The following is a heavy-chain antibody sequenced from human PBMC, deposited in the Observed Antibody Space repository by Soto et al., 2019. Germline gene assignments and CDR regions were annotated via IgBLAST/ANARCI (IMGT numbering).Heavy chain of an antibody. CDR1: GYSFTGYY. CDR3: ARGCRYCSDGSCYVEF. J-gene: IGHJ4*02. D-gene: IGHD2-15*01. Sequence: ASVPVSCKPSGYSFTGYYLHWVRQAPGQGLEWMGWIKPNSGDTNYAQKFQGRVSMTRDTSISTAYMELSGLRSDDTAVYYCARGCRYCSDGSCYVEFWGQGTLVTVSS. V-gene: IGHV1-2*02. CDR2: IKPNSGDT.